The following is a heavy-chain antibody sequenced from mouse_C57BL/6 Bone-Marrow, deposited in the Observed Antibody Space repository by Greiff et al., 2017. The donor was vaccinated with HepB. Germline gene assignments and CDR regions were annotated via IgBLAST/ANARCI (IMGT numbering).Heavy chain of an antibody. CDR2: IHPDSGST. Sequence: QVQLKQPGAELVKPGASVKFSCKASGYTFTSYWMHWVKQRPGQGLEWIGMIHPDSGSTNYNEKFKSKATLAVDKSSSTAYMQLSSLTSEDSAVYYCEREGYYYYDGRRAYWGQGTRVTVSA. D-gene: IGHD2-4*01. V-gene: IGHV1-64*01. J-gene: IGHJ3*01. CDR3: EREGYYYYDGRRAY. CDR1: GYTFTSYW.